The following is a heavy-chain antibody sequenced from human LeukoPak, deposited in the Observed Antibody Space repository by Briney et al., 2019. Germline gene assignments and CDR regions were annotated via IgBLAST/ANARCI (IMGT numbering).Heavy chain of an antibody. J-gene: IGHJ4*02. CDR3: ARGGVLRYFDWSDY. V-gene: IGHV3-7*01. D-gene: IGHD3-9*01. Sequence: PGGSLRLSCAASGYIFRSFWMSWARGSTGRGREGVANIKQDGSEKNYVDSVKGRFTISRDNAKNSLYLQMNSLRAEDTAVYYCARGGVLRYFDWSDYWGQGTLVTVSS. CDR2: IKQDGSEK. CDR1: GYIFRSFW.